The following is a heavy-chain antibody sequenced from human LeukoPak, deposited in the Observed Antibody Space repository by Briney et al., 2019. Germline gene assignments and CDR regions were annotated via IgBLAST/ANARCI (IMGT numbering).Heavy chain of an antibody. CDR3: ASLLKGCSSTSCYRSLDY. J-gene: IGHJ4*02. CDR2: IYSGGST. D-gene: IGHD2-2*02. Sequence: GGSLRLSCAASGLTVSSNYMSWVRQAPGKGLEWVSVIYSGGSTYYADSVKGRFTISRDNSKNTLYLQMNSLRAEDTAVYYCASLLKGCSSTSCYRSLDYWGQGTLVTVSS. CDR1: GLTVSSNY. V-gene: IGHV3-66*02.